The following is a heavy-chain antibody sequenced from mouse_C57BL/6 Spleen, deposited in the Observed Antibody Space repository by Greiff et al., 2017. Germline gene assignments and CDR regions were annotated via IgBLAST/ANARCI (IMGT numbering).Heavy chain of an antibody. Sequence: QVQLQQSGAELMKPGASVKLSCKATGYTFTGYWIEWVKQRPGHGLEWIGEILPGSGSTNYNEKFKGKATFTADTSSNTAYMQLSSLTTEESAIYYCAAITHYYAMDYWGQGTSVTVSS. V-gene: IGHV1-9*01. CDR2: ILPGSGST. CDR1: GYTFTGYW. CDR3: AAITHYYAMDY. J-gene: IGHJ4*01. D-gene: IGHD1-1*01.